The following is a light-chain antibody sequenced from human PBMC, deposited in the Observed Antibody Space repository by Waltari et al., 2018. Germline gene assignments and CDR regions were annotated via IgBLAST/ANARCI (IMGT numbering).Light chain of an antibody. V-gene: IGKV3-15*01. CDR1: QSVSSN. Sequence: EIVMTQSPATLSVSPGERATLSCRASQSVSSNLAWYQQKPGQAPRLLIYGASTRATGIPARFSGSGSGTEFTLTISSLQSEDCAVYYCQQYNNLPQTFGQGTKVEIK. CDR3: QQYNNLPQT. J-gene: IGKJ1*01. CDR2: GAS.